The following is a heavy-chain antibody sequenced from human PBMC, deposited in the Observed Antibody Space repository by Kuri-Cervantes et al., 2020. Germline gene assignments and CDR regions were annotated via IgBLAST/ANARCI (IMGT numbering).Heavy chain of an antibody. CDR3: ARAGMGVGSYYDFCSGLEYNYGMDV. CDR2: INTNSGGT. V-gene: IGHV1-2*02. D-gene: IGHD3-3*01. J-gene: IGHJ6*02. Sequence: ASVKVSCKASGYTFNGYYMHWVRQAPGQGLGWMGWINTNSGGTKYAQKSQGRVTMTRDTSISTAYMELSRLSPDDTAVYYCARAGMGVGSYYDFCSGLEYNYGMDVWGQGTTVTVSS. CDR1: GYTFNGYY.